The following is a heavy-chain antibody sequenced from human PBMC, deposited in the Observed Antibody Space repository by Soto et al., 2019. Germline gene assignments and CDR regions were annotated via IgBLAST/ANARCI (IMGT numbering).Heavy chain of an antibody. D-gene: IGHD3-22*01. CDR3: VRGGNPYHYATSGPGTFDK. CDR1: GDSVSGGDSY. Sequence: QVQLQESGPGLVKPSQTLSLTCTVSGDSVSGGDSYWSWIRQPPGKAPEWIGYTSFSGYTSYTPSLKSRVTISVDMSKSQFSLRLTSVTAADTAIYYCVRGGNPYHYATSGPGTFDKWGQGTLVSVST. CDR2: TSFSGYT. J-gene: IGHJ4*02. V-gene: IGHV4-30-4*01.